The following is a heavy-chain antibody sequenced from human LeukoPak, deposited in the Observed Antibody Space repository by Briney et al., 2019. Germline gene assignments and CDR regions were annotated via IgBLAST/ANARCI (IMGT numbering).Heavy chain of an antibody. J-gene: IGHJ5*02. CDR2: MNPNSDST. CDR3: ERGREMWLVIGGYSWFDP. CDR1: AYTFTIND. D-gene: IGHD6-19*01. Sequence: ASVNLRFSSAAYTFTINDINRQRHPTGQGLEWMGWMNPNSDSTGYAQKFPGRVSMTRTTSISRAYLELRSPRFKDTAGACCERGREMWLVIGGYSWFDPWGQGTLVTVSS. V-gene: IGHV1-8*02.